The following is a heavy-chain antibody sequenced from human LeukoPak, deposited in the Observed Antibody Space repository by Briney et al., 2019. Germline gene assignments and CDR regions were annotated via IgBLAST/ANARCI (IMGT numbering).Heavy chain of an antibody. V-gene: IGHV1-69*05. CDR3: ARVNSGYDLAHFDY. J-gene: IGHJ4*02. D-gene: IGHD5-12*01. Sequence: GASVKVSCKASGGTFSSYAISWVRQAPGQGLEWMGGIIPIFGTANYAQKFQGRVTITTDESTSTAYMELSSLRSEDTAVCYCARVNSGYDLAHFDYWGQGTLVTVSS. CDR2: IIPIFGTA. CDR1: GGTFSSYA.